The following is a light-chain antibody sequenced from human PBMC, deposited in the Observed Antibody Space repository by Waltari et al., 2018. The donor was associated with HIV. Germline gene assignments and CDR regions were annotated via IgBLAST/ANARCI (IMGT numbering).Light chain of an antibody. J-gene: IGLJ3*02. V-gene: IGLV1-47*01. Sequence: QSVLTQPPSASGTPGQGVTIPCPGRSPNSGGILVNWYKQLPGTAPKLLIYRNNQRPSGVPDRLSGSKSGTSASLAISGLRSEDEADYYCAAWDDSLSGLVFGGGTKLTVL. CDR1: SPNSGGIL. CDR3: AAWDDSLSGLV. CDR2: RNN.